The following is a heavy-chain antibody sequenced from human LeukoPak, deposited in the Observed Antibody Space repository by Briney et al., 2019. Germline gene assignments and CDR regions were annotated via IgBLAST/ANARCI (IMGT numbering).Heavy chain of an antibody. J-gene: IGHJ4*02. D-gene: IGHD3-10*01. CDR1: GGTFSSYT. V-gene: IGHV1-69*16. CDR2: IIPIIGTA. Sequence: SVKVSCKASGGTFSSYTISWVRQAPGQGLEWMGRIIPIIGTANYAQKFQGRVTITTDASTSTAYMELSSLRSEDTAVYYCARVGSESCLDYWGQGTLVTVSS. CDR3: ARVGSESCLDY.